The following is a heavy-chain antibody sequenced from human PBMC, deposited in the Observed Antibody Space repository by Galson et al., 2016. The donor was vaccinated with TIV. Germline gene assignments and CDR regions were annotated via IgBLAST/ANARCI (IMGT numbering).Heavy chain of an antibody. V-gene: IGHV3-23*01. Sequence: SLRLSCAASGFTFNNNAMSWVRQAPGRGLEWISTINPTGGDAYYADSLKGRFTISRDDSRNTLFLQMSSLRVDDTAIYYCSKTQVDIVVAPAATPGYYFDYWGQGTLVTVSS. CDR2: INPTGGDA. CDR1: GFTFNNNA. D-gene: IGHD2-2*02. J-gene: IGHJ4*02. CDR3: SKTQVDIVVAPAATPGYYFDY.